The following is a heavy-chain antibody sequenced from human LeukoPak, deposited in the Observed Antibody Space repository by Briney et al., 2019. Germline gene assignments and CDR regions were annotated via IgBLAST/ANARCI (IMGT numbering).Heavy chain of an antibody. V-gene: IGHV1-2*02. Sequence: GASVKVSCKASGYAFTGYYIHWVRQAPGQGLEWMGWINPNSGGTNYAQKFQGRVTMTRDTSISTAYMELSRLRSDDTAVYYCARGGEIVVVPAAIQAFYYGSGSYSDAFDIWGQGTMVTVSS. J-gene: IGHJ3*02. D-gene: IGHD2-2*02. CDR2: INPNSGGT. CDR3: ARGGEIVVVPAAIQAFYYGSGSYSDAFDI. CDR1: GYAFTGYY.